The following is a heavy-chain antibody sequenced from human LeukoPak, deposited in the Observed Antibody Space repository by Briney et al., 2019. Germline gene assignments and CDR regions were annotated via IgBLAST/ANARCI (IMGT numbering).Heavy chain of an antibody. Sequence: GGSLRLSCAASGFTFSSYSMNWVRQAPGKGLEWVSYISSSSSTIYYADSVKGRFTISRDNAKNSLYLQMNSLRAEDTAVYYCATLAVAGLFDYWGQGTLVTVSS. CDR1: GFTFSSYS. CDR3: ATLAVAGLFDY. D-gene: IGHD6-19*01. CDR2: ISSSSSTI. J-gene: IGHJ4*02. V-gene: IGHV3-48*04.